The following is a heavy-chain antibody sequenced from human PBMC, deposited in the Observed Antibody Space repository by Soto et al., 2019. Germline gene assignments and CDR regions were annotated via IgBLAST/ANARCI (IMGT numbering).Heavy chain of an antibody. CDR2: ISAYNGNT. D-gene: IGHD3-9*01. J-gene: IGHJ5*02. Sequence: GASVKVSCKASGYTFTSYGISWVRQAPGQGLEWMGWISAYNGNTNYAQKLQGRVTMTTDTSTSTAYMELRSLRSDDTAVYYCARVGNYDILTGYYNGNWFDPWGQGTLVTVSS. CDR3: ARVGNYDILTGYYNGNWFDP. V-gene: IGHV1-18*01. CDR1: GYTFTSYG.